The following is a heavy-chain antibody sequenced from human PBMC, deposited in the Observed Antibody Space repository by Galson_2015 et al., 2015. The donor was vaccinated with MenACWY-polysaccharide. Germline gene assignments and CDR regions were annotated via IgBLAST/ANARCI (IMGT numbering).Heavy chain of an antibody. CDR3: ASGGLGGFDH. CDR2: INQDGSEK. J-gene: IGHJ4*02. D-gene: IGHD3-16*01. V-gene: IGHV3-7*01. Sequence: SLRLSCAASGFSFSSYWMSWVRQAPGKGLEWVANINQDGSEKYYVDSVKGRFTISRDNAKNSLYLQMNSLRAEDTAVYYCASGGLGGFDHWGQGTLVTVSS. CDR1: GFSFSSYW.